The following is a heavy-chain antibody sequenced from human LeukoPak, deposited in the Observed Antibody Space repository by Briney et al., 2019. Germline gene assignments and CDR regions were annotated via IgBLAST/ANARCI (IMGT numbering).Heavy chain of an antibody. Sequence: SETLSLTCIVSGVSTTSYYWTWIRQPAGKGLEWIGRTHTNGDINYNPSLKSRVTMSVDTSKNQFSLNLSSVTAADTAVYYCTRGHGWTDYWGQGTLVTVSS. CDR2: THTNGDI. V-gene: IGHV4-4*07. D-gene: IGHD6-19*01. CDR1: GVSTTSYY. CDR3: TRGHGWTDY. J-gene: IGHJ4*02.